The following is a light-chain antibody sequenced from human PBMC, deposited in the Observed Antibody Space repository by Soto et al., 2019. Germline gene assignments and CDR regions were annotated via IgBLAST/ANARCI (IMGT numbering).Light chain of an antibody. CDR2: DAS. CDR3: QQRRPWPPIT. V-gene: IGKV3-11*01. CDR1: QSVSNS. J-gene: IGKJ4*01. Sequence: EIVLTQSPATLSLSPGERATLSCRASQSVSNSLAWYQQKPGQAPRLLIYDASTRATCIPARFSGSGSGTDCALTISSLEPEDFAVYYCQQRRPWPPITFGGQTKVEIK.